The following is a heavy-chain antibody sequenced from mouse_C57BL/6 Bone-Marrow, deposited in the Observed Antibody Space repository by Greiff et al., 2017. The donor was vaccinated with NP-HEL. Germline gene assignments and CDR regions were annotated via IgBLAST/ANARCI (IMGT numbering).Heavy chain of an antibody. D-gene: IGHD1-1*02. CDR1: GYTFTTYP. CDR3: ARKEGYGAWFAY. V-gene: IGHV1-47*01. CDR2: FHPYTDDT. Sequence: QVHVKQSGAELVKPGASVKMSCKASGYTFTTYPIEWMKQNHGKSLEWIGNFHPYTDDTKYNEKFKGKATLTVEKSSSTVYLELSRLTSDDAAVDYGARKEGYGAWFAYWGQGTLVTVSA. J-gene: IGHJ3*01.